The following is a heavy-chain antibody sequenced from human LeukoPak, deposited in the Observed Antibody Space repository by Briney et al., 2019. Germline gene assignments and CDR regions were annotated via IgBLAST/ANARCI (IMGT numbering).Heavy chain of an antibody. CDR1: GFTFSSYE. Sequence: GGSLRLSCAASGFTFSSYEMNWVRQAPGKGLEWVSYISSSGSTIYCADSVKGRFTISRDNAKNSLYLQMNSLRAEDTAVYYCTRVGQSYSTSGQALDHWGQGTLVTVSS. V-gene: IGHV3-48*03. CDR3: TRVGQSYSTSGQALDH. J-gene: IGHJ4*02. D-gene: IGHD2-8*01. CDR2: ISSSGSTI.